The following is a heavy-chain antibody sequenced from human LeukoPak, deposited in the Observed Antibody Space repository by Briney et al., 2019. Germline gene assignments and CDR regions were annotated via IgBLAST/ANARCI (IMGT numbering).Heavy chain of an antibody. D-gene: IGHD6-13*01. CDR1: VYTFTSYG. V-gene: IGHV1-18*01. CDR2: ISAYNGNT. Sequence: ASVKVSCKASVYTFTSYGISWVRQAPGPGLERMGWISAYNGNTTYAQKLQGNVTMTTDTSTSTAYMDLRSLRSDDTAVYYCARIDSSYYYMDVWGKGTTVTVSS. J-gene: IGHJ6*03. CDR3: ARIDSSYYYMDV.